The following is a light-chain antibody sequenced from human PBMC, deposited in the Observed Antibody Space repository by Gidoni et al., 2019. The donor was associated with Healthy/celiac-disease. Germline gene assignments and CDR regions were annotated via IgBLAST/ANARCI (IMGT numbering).Light chain of an antibody. CDR3: NSWDSSVNHGV. V-gene: IGLV3-19*01. Sequence: SSELTQDPAVSVALGQTVRITCQGDSLRSYYASWYQQKPGQAPVLVIYGKNNRHSGIPDRFSGYSSGNTASLTITGAQAEDEADYYCNSWDSSVNHGVFGGGTKLTVL. J-gene: IGLJ2*01. CDR1: SLRSYY. CDR2: GKN.